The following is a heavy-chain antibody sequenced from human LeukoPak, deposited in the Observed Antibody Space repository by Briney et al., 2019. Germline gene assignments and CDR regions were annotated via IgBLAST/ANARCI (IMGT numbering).Heavy chain of an antibody. CDR3: ARRGPAGTTGPHYYYYMDV. Sequence: GGSLRLSCAASGFTFSDYYMSWVRQAPGKGLEWVSYISSSGGSTIYYADSVKGRFTISRDNAKNSLYLQMDSLRAEDTAVYYCARRGPAGTTGPHYYYYMDVWGKGTTVTVSS. CDR2: ISSSGGSTI. D-gene: IGHD6-19*01. V-gene: IGHV3-11*04. CDR1: GFTFSDYY. J-gene: IGHJ6*03.